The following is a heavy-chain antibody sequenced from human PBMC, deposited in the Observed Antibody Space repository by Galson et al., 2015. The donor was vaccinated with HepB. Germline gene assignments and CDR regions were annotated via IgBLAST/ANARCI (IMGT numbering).Heavy chain of an antibody. V-gene: IGHV1-2*06. D-gene: IGHD3-10*01. CDR3: ARGSRGMKDY. CDR2: INPDSGGT. CDR1: GYTFTGYY. Sequence: SVKVSCKASGYTFTGYYLHWVRQAPGQGLEWVGRINPDSGGTIYAQKFKDRVTMTRDTFISTAYMELTRLTSDDTAVYYCARGSRGMKDYWGQGTLVTVSS. J-gene: IGHJ4*02.